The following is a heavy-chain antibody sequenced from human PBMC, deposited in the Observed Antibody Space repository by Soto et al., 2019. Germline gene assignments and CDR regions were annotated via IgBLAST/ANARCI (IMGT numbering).Heavy chain of an antibody. V-gene: IGHV3-48*01. J-gene: IGHJ4*02. CDR3: ARGTYYYGSGCWYYFDY. CDR1: GFTFSSYS. Sequence: EVQLVESGGGLVQPGGSLRLSCAASGFTFSSYSMNWVRQAPGKGLEWVSYISSSSSTIYYADSVKGRFTISRDNAKNSLYLQMNSLRAEDTAVYYCARGTYYYGSGCWYYFDYWGQGTLVTVSS. CDR2: ISSSSSTI. D-gene: IGHD3-10*01.